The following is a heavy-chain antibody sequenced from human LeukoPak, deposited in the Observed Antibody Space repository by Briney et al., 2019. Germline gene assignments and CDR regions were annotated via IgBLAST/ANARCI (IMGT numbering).Heavy chain of an antibody. CDR1: GGTFSSYA. CDR3: ARGTNRITIFGEVTPNYYYYYMDV. J-gene: IGHJ6*03. CDR2: IIPIFGTA. V-gene: IGHV1-69*01. Sequence: SVRVSCKASGGTFSSYAISWVRQAPGQGLEWMGGIIPIFGTANYAQKFQGRVTITADESTSTAYMELSSLRSEDTAVYYCARGTNRITIFGEVTPNYYYYYMDVWGKGTTVTVSS. D-gene: IGHD3-3*01.